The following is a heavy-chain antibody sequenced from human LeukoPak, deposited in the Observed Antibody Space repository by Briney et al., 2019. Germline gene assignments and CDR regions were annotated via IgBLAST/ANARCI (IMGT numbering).Heavy chain of an antibody. D-gene: IGHD3-10*01. CDR3: ARDVIDYYGSGSYYSRLAWFDP. V-gene: IGHV1-8*03. CDR2: MNPNSGNT. CDR1: GYTFTSYG. J-gene: IGHJ5*02. Sequence: ASVKVSCKASGYTFTSYGISWVRQAPGQGLEWMGWMNPNSGNTGYAQKFQGRVTITADKSTSTAYMELSSLRSEDTAVYYCARDVIDYYGSGSYYSRLAWFDPWGQGALVTVSS.